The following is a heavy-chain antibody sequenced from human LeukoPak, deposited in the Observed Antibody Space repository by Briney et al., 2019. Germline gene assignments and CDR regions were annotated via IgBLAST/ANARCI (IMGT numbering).Heavy chain of an antibody. Sequence: GGSLRLSCAASGFTFSDYYMTWIRQAPGKGLEWVSYISSSGSAMYYADSVKGRFTISRDNAKNSLYLQMNSLRAEDTAVYHCARDGSNWGGSFDYWGQGTLVTVSS. D-gene: IGHD5-24*01. V-gene: IGHV3-11*01. CDR2: ISSSGSAM. J-gene: IGHJ4*02. CDR1: GFTFSDYY. CDR3: ARDGSNWGGSFDY.